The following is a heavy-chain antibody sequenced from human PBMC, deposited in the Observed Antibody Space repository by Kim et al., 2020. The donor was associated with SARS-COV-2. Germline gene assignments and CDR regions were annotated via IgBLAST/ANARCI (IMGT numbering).Heavy chain of an antibody. CDR3: ARDCRYSSGWSRTAYYYYYYMDV. CDR1: GGTFSSYA. J-gene: IGHJ6*03. V-gene: IGHV1-69*04. Sequence: SVKVSCKASGGTFSSYAISWVRQAPGQGLEWMGRIIPILGIANYAQKFQGRVTITADKSTSTAYMELSSLRSEDTAVYYCARDCRYSSGWSRTAYYYYYYMDVWGKGTTVTVSS. D-gene: IGHD6-19*01. CDR2: IIPILGIA.